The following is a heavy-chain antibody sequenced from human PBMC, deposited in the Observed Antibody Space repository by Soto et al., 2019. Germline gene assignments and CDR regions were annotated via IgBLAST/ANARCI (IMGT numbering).Heavy chain of an antibody. Sequence: TLSLTCTVSGGSTSSGDYYWSWIRQPPGKGLEWIGYIYYSGSTYYNPSLKSRVTISVDTSKNQFSLKLSSVTAADTAVYYCARAAGYNWNYGDYYYGMDVWGQGSTVTVSS. D-gene: IGHD1-7*01. J-gene: IGHJ6*02. CDR1: GGSTSSGDYY. CDR2: IYYSGST. CDR3: ARAAGYNWNYGDYYYGMDV. V-gene: IGHV4-30-4*01.